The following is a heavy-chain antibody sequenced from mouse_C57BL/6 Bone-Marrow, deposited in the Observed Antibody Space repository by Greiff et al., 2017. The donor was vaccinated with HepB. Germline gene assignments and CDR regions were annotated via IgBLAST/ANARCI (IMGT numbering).Heavy chain of an antibody. Sequence: VKLVESGAELVRPGASVKLSCKASGYTFTDYYINWVKQRPGQGLEWIARIYPGSGNTYYNEKFKGKATLTAEKSSSTAYMQLSSLTSEDSAVYFCARGLLRYLAYWGQGTLVTVSA. D-gene: IGHD1-1*01. CDR1: GYTFTDYY. J-gene: IGHJ3*01. CDR2: IYPGSGNT. CDR3: ARGLLRYLAY. V-gene: IGHV1-76*01.